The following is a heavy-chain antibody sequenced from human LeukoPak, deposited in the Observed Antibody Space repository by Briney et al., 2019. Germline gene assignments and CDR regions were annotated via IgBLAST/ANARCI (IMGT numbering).Heavy chain of an antibody. V-gene: IGHV3-30*02. CDR2: IRYDGSNK. CDR1: GFTFSSYG. Sequence: GGSLRLSCAASGFTFSSYGMHWVRQAPGKGLEWEAFIRYDGSNKYYADSVKGRFTISRDNSKNTLYLQMNSLRAEDTAVYYCAKDPGVYSSSPSRFDPWGQGTLVTVSS. D-gene: IGHD6-6*01. J-gene: IGHJ5*02. CDR3: AKDPGVYSSSPSRFDP.